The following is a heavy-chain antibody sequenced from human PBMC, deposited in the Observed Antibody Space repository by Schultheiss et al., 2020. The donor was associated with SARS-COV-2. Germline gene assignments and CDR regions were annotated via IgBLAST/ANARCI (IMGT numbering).Heavy chain of an antibody. V-gene: IGHV1-2*02. CDR2: INPNSGGT. CDR1: GYTFTGYY. D-gene: IGHD3-9*01. Sequence: ASVKVSCKASGYTFTGYYMHWVRQAPGQGLEWMGWINPNSGGTNYAKKFQGRVTMTRDTSISTAYMELSRLRSDDTAVYYCARGPLDWLIGFDYWGQGILVTVSS. CDR3: ARGPLDWLIGFDY. J-gene: IGHJ4*02.